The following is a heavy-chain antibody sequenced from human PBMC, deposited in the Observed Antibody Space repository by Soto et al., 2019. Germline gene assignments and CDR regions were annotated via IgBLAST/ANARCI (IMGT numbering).Heavy chain of an antibody. J-gene: IGHJ6*02. Sequence: ASETLSLTCTVSGGSISSYYWSWIRQPPGKGLEWIGYIYYSGSTNYNPSLKSRVTISVDTSKNQFSLKLSSVAAADTAVYYCARGVWELLPYYYYGMDVWGQGTTVTVS. D-gene: IGHD1-26*01. CDR3: ARGVWELLPYYYYGMDV. V-gene: IGHV4-59*01. CDR1: GGSISSYY. CDR2: IYYSGST.